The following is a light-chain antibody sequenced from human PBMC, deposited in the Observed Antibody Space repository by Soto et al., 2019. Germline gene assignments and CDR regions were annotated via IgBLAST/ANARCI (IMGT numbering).Light chain of an antibody. CDR3: QQYNNWPLT. V-gene: IGKV3-15*01. J-gene: IGKJ4*01. Sequence: VSPGERATLSCRASQSVNNNLAWYQQKPGQAPRLLIYGASARATGIPARFSGSGSGTELTLTISSLQSEDFAVYYCQQYNNWPLTFGGGTKVEIK. CDR1: QSVNNN. CDR2: GAS.